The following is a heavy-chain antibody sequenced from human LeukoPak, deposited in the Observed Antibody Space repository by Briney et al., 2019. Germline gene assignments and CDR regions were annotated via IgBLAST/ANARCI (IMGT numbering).Heavy chain of an antibody. V-gene: IGHV5-51*01. CDR2: IYSGDSDT. D-gene: IGHD6-13*01. CDR3: ATQYSSSWTAFDY. CDR1: GYSFTSYW. Sequence: GESLKISCKGSGYSFTSYWIGWVRQMPGKGLEWMGIIYSGDSDTRYSPSFQGQVTISADKSISTAYLQWSSLKASDTAMYYCATQYSSSWTAFDYWGQGTLVTVSS. J-gene: IGHJ4*02.